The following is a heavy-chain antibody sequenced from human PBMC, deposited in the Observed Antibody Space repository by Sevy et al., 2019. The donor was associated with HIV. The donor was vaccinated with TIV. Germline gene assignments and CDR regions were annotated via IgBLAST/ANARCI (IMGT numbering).Heavy chain of an antibody. J-gene: IGHJ4*02. CDR1: GFTFNKYN. CDR2: ITGYSTDI. CDR3: ARAEQTYFFDY. V-gene: IGHV3-21*06. Sequence: GGSLRLSCAASGFTFNKYNMIWVRQAPGKGLEWVSTITGYSTDIYYADSVKGRFTISRDDAKNSLYLQMNGLRAEDTAIYYCARAEQTYFFDYWGQGTLVTVSS.